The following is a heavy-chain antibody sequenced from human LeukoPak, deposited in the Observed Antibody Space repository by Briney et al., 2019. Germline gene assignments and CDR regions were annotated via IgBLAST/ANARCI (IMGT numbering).Heavy chain of an antibody. D-gene: IGHD3-9*01. Sequence: PGGSLRLSCAASGFTFSDYGMHWVRQAPGKGLEWVAVISYDGTNTYYADSVKGRFSMSRDNSKNTLYMQMNSLRPQDTAVYYCAKDLHWLRWRGTFDIWGQGTMVSVSS. CDR1: GFTFSDYG. CDR2: ISYDGTNT. CDR3: AKDLHWLRWRGTFDI. J-gene: IGHJ3*02. V-gene: IGHV3-30*18.